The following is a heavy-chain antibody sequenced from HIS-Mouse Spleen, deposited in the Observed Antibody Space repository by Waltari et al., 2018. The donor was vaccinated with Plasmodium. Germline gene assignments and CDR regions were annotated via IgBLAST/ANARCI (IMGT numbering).Heavy chain of an antibody. J-gene: IGHJ3*02. V-gene: IGHV3-13*01. Sequence: EVQLVESGGGLVQPGGSLRLSCAASGFTFSSYDMHWVRQATGHGLEWVSAMGPAGDTYYPGSVKGRFTISRENAKNSLYLQMNSLRAGDTAVYYCARGRWNHAFDIWGQGTMVTVSS. CDR1: GFTFSSYD. CDR2: MGPAGDT. D-gene: IGHD1-1*01. CDR3: ARGRWNHAFDI.